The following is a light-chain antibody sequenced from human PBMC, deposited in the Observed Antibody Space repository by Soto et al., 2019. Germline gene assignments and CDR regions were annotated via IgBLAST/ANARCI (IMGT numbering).Light chain of an antibody. CDR2: DAS. CDR1: QSVSSY. CDR3: QQRINWPVT. Sequence: EIVMTQSLATLSVSPGERATLSCRANQSVSSYLAWYQQKPGQAPRLLIYDASNRATGIPARFSGSGSGTDFTLTISSLEPEDYAVYYCQQRINWPVTFGPGTKVDIK. J-gene: IGKJ3*01. V-gene: IGKV3-11*01.